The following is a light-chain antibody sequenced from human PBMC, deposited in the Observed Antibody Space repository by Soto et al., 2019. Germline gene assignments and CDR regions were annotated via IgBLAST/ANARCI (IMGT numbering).Light chain of an antibody. CDR3: SSYTSSSTLVV. J-gene: IGLJ2*01. CDR2: DVS. V-gene: IGLV2-14*01. CDR1: SSEVGCYNY. Sequence: QSVLTQPASVSGSPGQSITISCTGTSSEVGCYNYVSWYQQHPGKAPKLMIYDVSNRPSGVSNRFSGSKSGNTASLTISGLQAEDEANYYCSSYTSSSTLVVFGGGTQLTVL.